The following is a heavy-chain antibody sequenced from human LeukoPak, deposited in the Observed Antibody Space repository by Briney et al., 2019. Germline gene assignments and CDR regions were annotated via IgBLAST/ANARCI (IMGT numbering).Heavy chain of an antibody. D-gene: IGHD6-13*01. V-gene: IGHV3-11*03. CDR1: GIPFSDYY. CDR3: AAGTAADY. Sequence: PGGSLRLSCVVSGIPFSDYYMNWMRQAPGKGLEWISYISSSSSYRDYAASVKGRFTISRDNAKNVLYLQMNSLRVEDTAVYYCAAGTAADYWGLGTLVAVSS. CDR2: ISSSSSYR. J-gene: IGHJ4*02.